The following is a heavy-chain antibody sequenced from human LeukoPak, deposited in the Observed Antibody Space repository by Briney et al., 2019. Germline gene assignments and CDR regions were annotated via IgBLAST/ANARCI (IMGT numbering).Heavy chain of an antibody. Sequence: SETLSLTCTVSGGSISSYYWSWIRQPPGKGLEWIGYIYYSGSTNYNPSLKSRVTISVDTSKNQFSLKLSSVTAADTAVYYCARSLRWGKTTFDIWGQGTMVTVSS. J-gene: IGHJ3*02. D-gene: IGHD4-17*01. CDR1: GGSISSYY. CDR2: IYYSGST. V-gene: IGHV4-59*12. CDR3: ARSLRWGKTTFDI.